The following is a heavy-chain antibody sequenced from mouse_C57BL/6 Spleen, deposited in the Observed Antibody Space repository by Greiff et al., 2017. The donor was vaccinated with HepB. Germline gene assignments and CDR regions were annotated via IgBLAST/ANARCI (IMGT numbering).Heavy chain of an antibody. V-gene: IGHV1-42*01. D-gene: IGHD3-2*01. CDR1: GYSFTGYY. CDR2: INPSTGGT. CDR3: ASETAPFYAMDY. J-gene: IGHJ4*01. Sequence: VHVKQSGPELVKPGASVKISCKASGYSFTGYYMNWVKQSPEKSLEWIGEINPSTGGTTYNQKFKAKATLTVDKSSSTAYMQLKSLTSEDSAVYYCASETAPFYAMDYWGQGTSVTVSS.